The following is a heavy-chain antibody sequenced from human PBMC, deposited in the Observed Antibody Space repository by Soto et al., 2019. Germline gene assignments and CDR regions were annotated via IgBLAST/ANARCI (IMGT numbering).Heavy chain of an antibody. CDR1: RFTFSSYE. CDR3: ARHRGAFDH. D-gene: IGHD3-10*01. J-gene: IGHJ4*02. Sequence: EVHDVEAGGGFVQPGGSLRLSCAPTRFTFSSYEMHWVRQAPGKGLEWIAYISSIGTTIYYADSVKGRFIISRENAKNSLYLQMNSLRAEDKAVYYCARHRGAFDHWGQGTVVTVSS. CDR2: ISSIGTTI. V-gene: IGHV3-48*03.